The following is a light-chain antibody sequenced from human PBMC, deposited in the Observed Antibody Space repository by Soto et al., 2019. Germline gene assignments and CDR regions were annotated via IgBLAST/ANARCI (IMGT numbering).Light chain of an antibody. Sequence: EIVLTHSPGTRSLSPGERATLSCRASQSVSSSYLAWYQQNPGQAPRLVIYGTSSRATGIPDRFSGSGSGTDFTLTISRMEPEDFAVYYCHQYDSSPTTFGQGTKVDIK. CDR3: HQYDSSPTT. CDR1: QSVSSSY. CDR2: GTS. V-gene: IGKV3-20*01. J-gene: IGKJ1*01.